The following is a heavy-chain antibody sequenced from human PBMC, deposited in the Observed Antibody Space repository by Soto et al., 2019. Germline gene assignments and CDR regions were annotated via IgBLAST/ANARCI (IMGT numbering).Heavy chain of an antibody. V-gene: IGHV3-23*01. CDR2: ISYTAANT. D-gene: IGHD1-1*01. Sequence: GGALGLICAASGFTVSSVAMAWVRQAPGKGLEWVSGISYTAANTDYADSMKGRFTISRDNSRNTLYLQMTSLRAEDTAVYYCAKLYWTVRCFDSWGEGTRVTVCS. CDR3: AKLYWTVRCFDS. J-gene: IGHJ4*02. CDR1: GFTVSSVA.